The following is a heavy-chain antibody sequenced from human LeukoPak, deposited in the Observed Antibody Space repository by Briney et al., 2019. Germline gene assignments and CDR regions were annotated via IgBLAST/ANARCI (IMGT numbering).Heavy chain of an antibody. CDR3: ARHEDSSGWYYFDY. D-gene: IGHD6-19*01. Sequence: SETLSLTCTAPGGSISSSSYYWGWIRQPPGKGLEWIGSIYYSGSTYYNPSLKSRVTISVDTSKNQFSLKLSSVTAADTAVYYCARHEDSSGWYYFDYWGQGTLVTVSS. CDR2: IYYSGST. V-gene: IGHV4-39*01. J-gene: IGHJ4*02. CDR1: GGSISSSSYY.